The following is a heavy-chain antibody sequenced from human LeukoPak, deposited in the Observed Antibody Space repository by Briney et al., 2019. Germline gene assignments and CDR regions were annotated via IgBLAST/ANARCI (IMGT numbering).Heavy chain of an antibody. CDR3: AKDLRTTDTSGYYY. Sequence: GGSLRLSCAASGFTFSSYSMNWVRQAPGKGLEWVSAISGSGGSTYYADSVKGRFTISRDNSKNTLYLQMNSLRAEDTAVYYCAKDLRTTDTSGYYYWGQGTLVTVSS. D-gene: IGHD3-22*01. CDR2: ISGSGGST. V-gene: IGHV3-23*01. CDR1: GFTFSSYS. J-gene: IGHJ4*02.